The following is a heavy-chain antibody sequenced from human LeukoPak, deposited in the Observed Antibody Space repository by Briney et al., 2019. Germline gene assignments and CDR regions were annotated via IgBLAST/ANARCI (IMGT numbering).Heavy chain of an antibody. CDR2: INPNSGGT. D-gene: IGHD2-2*01. CDR1: GYTFTSYA. J-gene: IGHJ4*02. V-gene: IGHV1-2*06. Sequence: ASVKVSCKASGYTFTSYAISWVRQAPGQGLEWMGRINPNSGGTNYAQKFQGRVTMTRDTSISTAYMELSRLRSDDTAVYYCASLVVPAANYFDYWGQGTLVTVSS. CDR3: ASLVVPAANYFDY.